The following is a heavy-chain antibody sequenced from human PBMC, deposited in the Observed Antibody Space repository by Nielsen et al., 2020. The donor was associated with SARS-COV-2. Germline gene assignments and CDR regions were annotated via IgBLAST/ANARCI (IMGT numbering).Heavy chain of an antibody. CDR1: GYTFTSYV. CDR2: MNPNCGNT. Sequence: SVKVSCQASGYTFTSYVINWVRQATGQGLEWMGWMNPNCGNTGYAQKFQGRATMTRNTSISTAYMELSSLRSEDTAVYYCARGRAGYSNYAWYWGQGTLVTVSS. J-gene: IGHJ4*02. V-gene: IGHV1-8*01. CDR3: ARGRAGYSNYAWY. D-gene: IGHD4-11*01.